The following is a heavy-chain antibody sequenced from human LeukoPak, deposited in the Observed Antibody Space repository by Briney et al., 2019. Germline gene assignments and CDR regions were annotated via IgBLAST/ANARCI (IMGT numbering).Heavy chain of an antibody. CDR2: IDTDGSI. J-gene: IGHJ4*02. V-gene: IGHV3-74*01. CDR1: GFTFSSYW. CDR3: ARQGWTVTTFFDY. Sequence: GGSLRLSCAASGFTFSSYWMHWVRQAPGKGLVWVSRIDTDGSINYADSVKGRFTISRDNAKNTLYLQMSSLRAEDTAVYYCARQGWTVTTFFDYWGQGTLVTVSS. D-gene: IGHD4-17*01.